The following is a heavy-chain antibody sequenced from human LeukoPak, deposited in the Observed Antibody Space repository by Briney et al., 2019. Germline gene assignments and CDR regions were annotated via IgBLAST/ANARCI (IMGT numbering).Heavy chain of an antibody. CDR2: INPNSGGT. V-gene: IGHV1-2*02. CDR3: ARVPVTPTTYYYGMDV. CDR1: GYTFAGYY. D-gene: IGHD4-17*01. Sequence: GASVKVSCKASGYTFAGYYMHWVRQAPGQGLEWMGWINPNSGGTNYAQKFQGRVTMTRDTSISTAYMELSRLRSDDTAVYYCARVPVTPTTYYYGMDVWGQGTTVTVSS. J-gene: IGHJ6*02.